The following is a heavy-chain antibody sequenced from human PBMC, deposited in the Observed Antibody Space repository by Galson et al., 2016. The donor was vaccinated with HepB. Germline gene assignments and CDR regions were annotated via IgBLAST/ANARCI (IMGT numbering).Heavy chain of an antibody. Sequence: SLRPPCAASGFSFSTYWMHWVRQAPGKGVVWLSRVNTDGSGADYADSVKGRFTISRDNSKNTLYLEMNSLRAEDTAVYYCARDNWDDAGCSVDHWGQGTLVTVSS. CDR3: ARDNWDDAGCSVDH. CDR1: GFSFSTYW. J-gene: IGHJ4*02. CDR2: VNTDGSGA. V-gene: IGHV3-74*01. D-gene: IGHD1-20*01.